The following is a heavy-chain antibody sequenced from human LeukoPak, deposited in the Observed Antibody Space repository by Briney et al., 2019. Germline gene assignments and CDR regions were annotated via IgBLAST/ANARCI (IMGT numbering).Heavy chain of an antibody. CDR3: ARLRSWLYYYGSGNLGYYGMDV. D-gene: IGHD3-10*01. Sequence: SETLSLTCTVSGGSISSYYWSWIRQPPGKGLEWIGYIYYGGSTNYNPSLKSRVTISVDTSKNQFSLKLSSVTAADTAVYYCARLRSWLYYYGSGNLGYYGMDVWGQGTTVTVSS. V-gene: IGHV4-59*08. CDR1: GGSISSYY. CDR2: IYYGGST. J-gene: IGHJ6*02.